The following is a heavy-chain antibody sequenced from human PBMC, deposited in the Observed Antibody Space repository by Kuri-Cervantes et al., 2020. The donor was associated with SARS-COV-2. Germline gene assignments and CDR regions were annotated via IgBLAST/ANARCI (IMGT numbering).Heavy chain of an antibody. D-gene: IGHD3-16*01. CDR2: VRGKANNYAT. J-gene: IGHJ3*02. Sequence: GESLKISCEVSGFLFSASAIHWVRQASGKGLEWVGRVRGKANNYATAYAASVKGRFTISRDDSKNMAYLQMHSLKTEDTAVYYCTTGQRGGRDAFDIWGQGTMVTVSS. CDR3: TTGQRGGRDAFDI. V-gene: IGHV3-73*01. CDR1: GFLFSASA.